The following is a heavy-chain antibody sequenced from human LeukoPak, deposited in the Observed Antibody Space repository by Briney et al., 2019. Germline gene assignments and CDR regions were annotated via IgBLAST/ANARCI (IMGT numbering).Heavy chain of an antibody. CDR3: ATGPDVAIGYYMDV. V-gene: IGHV1-2*02. J-gene: IGHJ6*03. CDR1: RYTFSDYY. CDR2: TKPDSGGA. Sequence: ASVKVSCKASRYTFSDYYIHWVRQAPGQGLEWMGWTKPDSGGANYAQKFQGRGTLTWDTSFSTSYLELSGLRSDDTAVYFCATGPDVAIGYYMDVWGKGTTVTVSS. D-gene: IGHD3-10*01.